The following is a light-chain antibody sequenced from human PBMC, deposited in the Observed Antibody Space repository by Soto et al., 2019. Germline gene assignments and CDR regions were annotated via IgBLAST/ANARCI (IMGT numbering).Light chain of an antibody. CDR1: RSNIGNNA. J-gene: IGLJ3*02. V-gene: IGLV1-51*01. Sequence: QSVLTQPPSVSAAPGQKVTVSCSGSRSNIGNNAVAWYLHLPGTAPKLLIYDNDKRPSGISDRFSASKSGTSATLAITGLQTGDEADYYCETWDSSLSAGVFGGGTKLTVL. CDR3: ETWDSSLSAGV. CDR2: DND.